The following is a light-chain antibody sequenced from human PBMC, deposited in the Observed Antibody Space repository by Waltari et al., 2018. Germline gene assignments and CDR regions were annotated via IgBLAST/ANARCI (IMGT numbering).Light chain of an antibody. CDR2: GAS. V-gene: IGKV3-20*01. J-gene: IGKJ1*01. CDR3: QHHFRLPAT. Sequence: IMLTQSPGTLSLSPGERAPLSCRASQSISRYLAWYQQKPGQAPRLVICGASTRATGIPDRFSGSGSGTDFSLTISGLEPEDSAVYYCQHHFRLPATFGQGTKVEIK. CDR1: QSISRY.